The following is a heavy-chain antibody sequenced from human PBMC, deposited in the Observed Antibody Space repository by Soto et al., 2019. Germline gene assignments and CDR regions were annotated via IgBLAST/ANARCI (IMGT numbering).Heavy chain of an antibody. D-gene: IGHD6-13*01. Sequence: QVQLQESGPGLVKPSETLSLTCTVSGGSISSYYWSWIRQPPGKGLEWIGYIYYSGSTNYNPSLKSRVTISVDTSKNQFSLKLSSVTAADTAVYYCARQYSSSWYSFDYWGQGTLVTVSS. J-gene: IGHJ4*02. CDR2: IYYSGST. V-gene: IGHV4-59*08. CDR1: GGSISSYY. CDR3: ARQYSSSWYSFDY.